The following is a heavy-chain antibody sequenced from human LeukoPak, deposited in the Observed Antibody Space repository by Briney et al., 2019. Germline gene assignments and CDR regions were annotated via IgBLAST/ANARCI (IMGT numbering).Heavy chain of an antibody. D-gene: IGHD3-9*01. CDR1: GGSISSYY. V-gene: IGHV4-59*01. CDR2: VYYTGST. J-gene: IGHJ5*02. Sequence: SETLSLTCTVSGGSISSYYCSWFRQPPGKRLEWIGYVYYTGSTNYNPSLRSRVTMSIDTSKNQFSLTLHSVTAADTAVYYCASYKRMTGYYSVDHWGQGTLVTVSS. CDR3: ASYKRMTGYYSVDH.